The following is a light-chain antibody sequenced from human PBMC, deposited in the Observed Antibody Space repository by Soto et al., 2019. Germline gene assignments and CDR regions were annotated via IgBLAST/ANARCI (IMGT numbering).Light chain of an antibody. Sequence: QSVLTQPASLSGSPGQSITISCTGTSTDIGSYKYVSWYQQHPGKAPKLMIFDISYRPSGISDRFSGSKSGNTASLTISGLQHEDEADYYCSSYGASSTLFGGGTKLTVL. CDR1: STDIGSYKY. V-gene: IGLV2-14*03. J-gene: IGLJ2*01. CDR2: DIS. CDR3: SSYGASSTL.